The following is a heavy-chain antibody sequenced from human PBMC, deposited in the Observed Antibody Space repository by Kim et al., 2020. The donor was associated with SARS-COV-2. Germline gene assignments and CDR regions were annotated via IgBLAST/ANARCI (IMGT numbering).Heavy chain of an antibody. CDR1: GGSISSSSYY. Sequence: SETLSITCTVSGGSISSSSYYWGWIRQPPGKGLEWIGSIYYSGSTYYNPSLKSRVTISVDTSKNQFSLKLSSVTAADTAVYYCARQSPYSSSWYLFDYWG. CDR3: ARQSPYSSSWYLFDY. J-gene: IGHJ4*01. CDR2: IYYSGST. D-gene: IGHD6-13*01. V-gene: IGHV4-39*01.